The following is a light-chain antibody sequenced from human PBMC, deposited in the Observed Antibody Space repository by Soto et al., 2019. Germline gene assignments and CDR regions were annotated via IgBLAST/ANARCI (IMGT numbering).Light chain of an antibody. CDR3: QQYNSYWS. Sequence: KMNKSPSYVSASVGDTVTITCRASQGITSWLAWYQQKPGKAPKLLIYGASSLQNGVPSRFSGRGSGTEFTLTISSLQPDDFAAYYCQQYNSYWSFGQGIKV. J-gene: IGKJ1*01. CDR2: GAS. CDR1: QGITSW. V-gene: IGKV1D-16*01.